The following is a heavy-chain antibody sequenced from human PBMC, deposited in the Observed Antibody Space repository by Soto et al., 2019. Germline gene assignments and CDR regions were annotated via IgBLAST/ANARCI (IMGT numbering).Heavy chain of an antibody. J-gene: IGHJ6*02. Sequence: GGSLRLSCAASGFTFSSYEMNWVRQAPGKGLEWVSYISSSGSTIYYADSVKGRFTISRDNAKNSLYLQMNSLRAEDTAVYYCAREYSNYVFTYYYYGMDVWGQGTTVTVSS. CDR2: ISSSGSTI. V-gene: IGHV3-48*03. CDR3: AREYSNYVFTYYYYGMDV. D-gene: IGHD4-4*01. CDR1: GFTFSSYE.